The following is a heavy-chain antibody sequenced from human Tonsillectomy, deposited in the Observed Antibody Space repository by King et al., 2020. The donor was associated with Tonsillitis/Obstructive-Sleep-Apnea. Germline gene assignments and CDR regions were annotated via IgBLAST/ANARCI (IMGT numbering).Heavy chain of an antibody. D-gene: IGHD6-19*01. V-gene: IGHV7-4-1*02. CDR2: INPNTGNP. Sequence: VQLVESGSELKKPGASVKVSCKASGYTFTNFVINWVRQAPGQGLEWMGWINPNTGNPKYAQGFTGRFVFSLDTSVSTAYLQISSLKSEDTAVYYCARAHFGYYTSGWYPNNWFDHWGQGTLVTVSS. CDR1: GYTFTNFV. J-gene: IGHJ5*02. CDR3: ARAHFGYYTSGWYPNNWFDH.